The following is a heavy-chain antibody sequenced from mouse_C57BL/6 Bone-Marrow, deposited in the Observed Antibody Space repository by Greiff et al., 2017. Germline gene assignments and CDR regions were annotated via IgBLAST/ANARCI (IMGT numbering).Heavy chain of an antibody. CDR1: GFTFSDYG. D-gene: IGHD2-1*01. J-gene: IGHJ1*02. V-gene: IGHV5-17*01. Sequence: EVQLVESGGGLVKPGGSLKLSCAASGFTFSDYGMHWVRQAPEKGLEWVAYISSGSSTIYYADTVKGRFTISRDNAKNTLYLQLTSLRSEDTAMYYCARTLYGNYGYFTVWGTGTTVTASS. CDR2: ISSGSSTI. CDR3: ARTLYGNYGYFTV.